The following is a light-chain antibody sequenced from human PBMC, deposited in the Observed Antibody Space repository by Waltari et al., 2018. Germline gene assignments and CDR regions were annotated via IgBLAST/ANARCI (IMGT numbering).Light chain of an antibody. CDR2: DAS. Sequence: ETVLTQSPATLSLSPGERATLSCRASQSVSSYLAWCQQKPGQAPRLLIYDASNRATGIPARFSGSGSVTDFTLTISSLEPEDFAVYYCQQRSNWPPTFGGGTKVEIK. J-gene: IGKJ4*01. V-gene: IGKV3-11*01. CDR3: QQRSNWPPT. CDR1: QSVSSY.